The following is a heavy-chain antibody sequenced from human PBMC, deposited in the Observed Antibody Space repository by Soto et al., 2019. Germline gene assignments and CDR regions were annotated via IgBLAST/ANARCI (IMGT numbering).Heavy chain of an antibody. J-gene: IGHJ3*02. CDR3: ARPRKSGYDYQGYDAFDI. Sequence: ASVKVSCKASGYTFTGYYMHWVRQAPGQGLEWMGWINPNSGGTNYAQKFQGWGTMTRDTSISTAYMELSRLRSDDTAVYYCARPRKSGYDYQGYDAFDIWGQGTMVTVSS. D-gene: IGHD5-12*01. CDR2: INPNSGGT. CDR1: GYTFTGYY. V-gene: IGHV1-2*04.